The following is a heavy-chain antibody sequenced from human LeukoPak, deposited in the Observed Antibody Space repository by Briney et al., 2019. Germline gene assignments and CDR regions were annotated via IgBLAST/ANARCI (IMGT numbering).Heavy chain of an antibody. D-gene: IGHD6-19*01. CDR1: GGSISSSNW. V-gene: IGHV4-4*02. Sequence: KSSETLSLTCAVSGGSISSSNWWSWVRQPPGKGLEWIGEMHHSGSTNYNPSLKSRATISVDTSKNQFSLKLSSVTAADTAVYYCARHSSGWYIDYWGQGTLVTVSS. CDR2: MHHSGST. J-gene: IGHJ4*02. CDR3: ARHSSGWYIDY.